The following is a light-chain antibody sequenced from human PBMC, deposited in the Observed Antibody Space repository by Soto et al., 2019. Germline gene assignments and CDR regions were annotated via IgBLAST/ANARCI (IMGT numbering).Light chain of an antibody. Sequence: EIVLTQSPGTLSLSPGERATLSCRASQSVYINSLAWYQQKPGQPPRLLLYGAATRASDVPDRFSGSGSGADFALTITRLEPEDFAVYYCQQYGASPLTFGPGTRVD. V-gene: IGKV3-20*01. CDR1: QSVYINS. J-gene: IGKJ3*01. CDR2: GAA. CDR3: QQYGASPLT.